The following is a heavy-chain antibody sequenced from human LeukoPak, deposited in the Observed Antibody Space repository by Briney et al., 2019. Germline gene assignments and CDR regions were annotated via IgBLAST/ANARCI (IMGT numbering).Heavy chain of an antibody. Sequence: GGSLRLSCAASGFTFSSYEMNWVRQAPGKGLEWVSYISSSGSTIYYADSVKGRFTISRDNAKNSLYLQMNSLRAEGTAVYYCAGGFGELGDFDYWGQGTLVTVSS. CDR1: GFTFSSYE. V-gene: IGHV3-48*03. CDR3: AGGFGELGDFDY. CDR2: ISSSGSTI. J-gene: IGHJ4*02. D-gene: IGHD3-10*01.